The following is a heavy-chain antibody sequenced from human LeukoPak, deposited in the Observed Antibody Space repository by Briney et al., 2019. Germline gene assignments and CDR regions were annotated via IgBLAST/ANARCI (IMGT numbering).Heavy chain of an antibody. V-gene: IGHV3-7*01. D-gene: IGHD2-15*01. CDR1: GFTFSHFW. J-gene: IGHJ4*02. CDR3: AREDGYCSGGNCYSYFDS. CDR2: VKKTGSET. Sequence: GGSLRLSCAASGFTFSHFWMSWVRQAPGKGLEWVAYVKKTGSETYYVDSVKGRFTITRDNTRNSLFLQMYSLRAEDTAVYFCAREDGYCSGGNCYSYFDSWGQGTLVTVSS.